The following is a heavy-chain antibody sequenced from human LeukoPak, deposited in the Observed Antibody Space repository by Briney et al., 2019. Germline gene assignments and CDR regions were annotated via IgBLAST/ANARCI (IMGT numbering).Heavy chain of an antibody. J-gene: IGHJ5*02. Sequence: SETLSLTCAVSGGSISSSNWWSWVRQPPGKGLEWIGEIYHSGSTYYNPSLKSRVTISVDTSKNQFSLKLSSVTAADTAVYYCARPTTDDGFDPWGQGTLVTVSS. CDR2: IYHSGST. CDR3: ARPTTDDGFDP. V-gene: IGHV4-4*02. D-gene: IGHD4-11*01. CDR1: GGSISSSNW.